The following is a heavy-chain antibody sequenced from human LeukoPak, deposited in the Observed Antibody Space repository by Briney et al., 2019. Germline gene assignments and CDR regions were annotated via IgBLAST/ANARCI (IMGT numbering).Heavy chain of an antibody. J-gene: IGHJ5*02. CDR1: GHTFTSYG. D-gene: IGHD2-2*01. CDR3: ASAREVVPAAILDP. V-gene: IGHV1-18*01. CDR2: ISAYNGNT. Sequence: ASVKVSCKASGHTFTSYGISWVRQAPGQGLEWMGWISAYNGNTNYAQKFQGRVTMTRDTSISTAYMELSRLRSDDTAVYYCASAREVVPAAILDPWGQGTLVTVSS.